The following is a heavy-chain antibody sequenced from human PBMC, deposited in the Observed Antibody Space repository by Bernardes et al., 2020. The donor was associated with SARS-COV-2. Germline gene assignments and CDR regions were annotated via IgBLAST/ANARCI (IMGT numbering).Heavy chain of an antibody. CDR2: ISAYSGDT. D-gene: IGHD1-1*01. Sequence: ASVKVSCEASGYTFTDFGLSWVRQAPGQGLEWMGWISAYSGDTRSAQNFQGRVTMTTDTSTNTVYMELRSLISDDTAVYYCVREVEPTTGTVAFGYWGQGTLVTVSS. CDR3: VREVEPTTGTVAFGY. V-gene: IGHV1-18*01. CDR1: GYTFTDFG. J-gene: IGHJ4*02.